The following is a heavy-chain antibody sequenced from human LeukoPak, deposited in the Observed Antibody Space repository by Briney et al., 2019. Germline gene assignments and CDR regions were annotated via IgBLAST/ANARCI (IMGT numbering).Heavy chain of an antibody. Sequence: GGSLRLSCAASGFTFSSYAMSWVRQAPGKGLEWVAVISYDGSNKYYADSVKGRFTISRDNSKNTLYLQMNSLRAEDTAVYYCAKDQRDILDYWGQGTLVTVSS. CDR2: ISYDGSNK. J-gene: IGHJ4*02. V-gene: IGHV3-30*18. D-gene: IGHD2-15*01. CDR1: GFTFSSYA. CDR3: AKDQRDILDY.